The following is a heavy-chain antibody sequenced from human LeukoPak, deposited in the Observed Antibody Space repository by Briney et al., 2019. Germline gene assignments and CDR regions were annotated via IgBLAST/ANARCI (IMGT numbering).Heavy chain of an antibody. V-gene: IGHV1-46*01. Sequence: ASVKVSCKASGYTFTSYYMHWVRQAPGQGLEWMGIINPLDGTTTYSQKFQGRVIMTRDTSTSTLYMELRTLISEDTAFYFCGGAIIGSYYGIDSWGQGTLVTVSS. D-gene: IGHD1-26*01. CDR3: GGAIIGSYYGIDS. CDR1: GYTFTSYY. CDR2: INPLDGTT. J-gene: IGHJ4*02.